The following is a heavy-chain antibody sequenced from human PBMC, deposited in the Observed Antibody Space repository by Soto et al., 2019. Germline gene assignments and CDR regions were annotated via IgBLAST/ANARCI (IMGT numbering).Heavy chain of an antibody. Sequence: QITLKESGHTLVKPTQTLTLTCTFSGFSLTTRGVGVGWIRQPPGKALECLALIYWDDDKRYSPSLQSRLSITKDPSKNQVVLTMTNVDPVDTATYYCAHIPNYYQYDWFDPWGQGTLVSVSS. CDR2: IYWDDDK. D-gene: IGHD3-16*01. J-gene: IGHJ5*02. CDR3: AHIPNYYQYDWFDP. CDR1: GFSLTTRGVG. V-gene: IGHV2-5*02.